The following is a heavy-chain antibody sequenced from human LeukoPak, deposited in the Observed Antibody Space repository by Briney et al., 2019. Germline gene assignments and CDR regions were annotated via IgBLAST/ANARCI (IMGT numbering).Heavy chain of an antibody. CDR3: AQVHVTTLDWFCFEY. CDR2: ISGSGGST. V-gene: IGHV3-23*01. Sequence: PGGSLRLSCAASGFTFSSYAMSWVRQAPGKGLEWFSAISGSGGSTYYADSVKGRFTISRDNSKNTLYLQMNSLRDQDKAVYYCAQVHVTTLDWFCFEYWRQGTVVTVSS. J-gene: IGHJ4*02. D-gene: IGHD4-17*01. CDR1: GFTFSSYA.